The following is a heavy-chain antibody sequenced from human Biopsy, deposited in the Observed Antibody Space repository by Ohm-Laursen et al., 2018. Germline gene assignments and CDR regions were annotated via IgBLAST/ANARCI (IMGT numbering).Heavy chain of an antibody. CDR1: GGSISRSSYN. Sequence: TLSLTCSVSGGSISRSSYNWGWIRLPPGNGLEWIGSMYFSGNTYYNPSLKSRVKIPVDTSKNKFSLNLSSVTAADTAVYYCARQGDSGRSFDYWGQGTLVTVSS. V-gene: IGHV4-39*01. D-gene: IGHD3-10*01. CDR3: ARQGDSGRSFDY. J-gene: IGHJ4*02. CDR2: MYFSGNT.